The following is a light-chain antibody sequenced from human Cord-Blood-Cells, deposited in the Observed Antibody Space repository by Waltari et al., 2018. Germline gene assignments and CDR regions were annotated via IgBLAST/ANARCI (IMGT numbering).Light chain of an antibody. V-gene: IGKV3-11*01. Sequence: EIVLTQSPATLSLSLGERATLSCRASQSVSSYLAWYQQKPGQAPRLLIYDASNRATGIPARFSGSGSETDFTLTISSLEPEDFAVYYGQQRSNWPPFTFGPGTKVDIK. J-gene: IGKJ3*01. CDR3: QQRSNWPPFT. CDR2: DAS. CDR1: QSVSSY.